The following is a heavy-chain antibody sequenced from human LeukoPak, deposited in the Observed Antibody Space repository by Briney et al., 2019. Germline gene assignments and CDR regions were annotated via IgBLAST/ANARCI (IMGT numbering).Heavy chain of an antibody. CDR2: IYYSGST. CDR3: ARQGSSWYVTHGGSTK. CDR1: GGSISSSSYY. Sequence: PSETLSLTCTVPGGSISSSSYYWGWIRQPPGKGLEWIGSIYYSGSTYYNPSLKSRVTISVDTSKNQFSLKLSSVTAADTAVYYCARQGSSWYVTHGGSTKWGQGTLVTVSS. J-gene: IGHJ4*02. D-gene: IGHD6-13*01. V-gene: IGHV4-39*01.